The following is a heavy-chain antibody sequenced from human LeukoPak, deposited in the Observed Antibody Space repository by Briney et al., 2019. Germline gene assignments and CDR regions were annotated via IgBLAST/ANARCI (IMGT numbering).Heavy chain of an antibody. V-gene: IGHV3-21*01. D-gene: IGHD1-14*01. J-gene: IGHJ4*02. CDR2: ISRSGSDT. CDR3: TTGSPWVFDY. CDR1: GVTFSTDN. Sequence: GGSMRLSCAASGVTFSTDNMNWVRQAPGEGREWVSSISRSGSDTYLAVSVQGRFPVSRDNAKNSLHLQMNSLRAEDTAVYYCTTGSPWVFDYWGQGTLVTVSS.